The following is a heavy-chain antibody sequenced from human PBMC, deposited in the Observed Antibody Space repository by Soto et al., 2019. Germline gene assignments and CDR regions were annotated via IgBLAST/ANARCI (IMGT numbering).Heavy chain of an antibody. CDR3: ARGDNAVAGSCDY. D-gene: IGHD6-19*01. CDR1: GFTFSSHG. J-gene: IGHJ4*02. CDR2: IWSDGGNK. Sequence: QVQLVESGGGVVQPGRSLRLSCAASGFTFSSHGMHWVRQAPGKGVEWVAVIWSDGGNKYYADSVKGRCTISRDNSKNTLYLQMNSLRAEDTAVYYCARGDNAVAGSCDYWGQGTLVTVSS. V-gene: IGHV3-33*01.